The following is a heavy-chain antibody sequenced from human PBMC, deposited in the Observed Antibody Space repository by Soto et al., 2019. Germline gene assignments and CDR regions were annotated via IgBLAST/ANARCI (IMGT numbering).Heavy chain of an antibody. CDR2: ISGSGGDT. Sequence: EVQLLESGGGLIQPGGSLRLSCAASGFTVTNYAMTWVRQAPGKGLEWVSAISGSGGDTYYADSVRGRFTIARDTSKNTLYLHMNSLRAEDTAVYYCAKDSLPTYSGSYLDYWGQGTLVTVAS. CDR1: GFTVTNYA. V-gene: IGHV3-23*01. J-gene: IGHJ4*02. CDR3: AKDSLPTYSGSYLDY. D-gene: IGHD1-26*01.